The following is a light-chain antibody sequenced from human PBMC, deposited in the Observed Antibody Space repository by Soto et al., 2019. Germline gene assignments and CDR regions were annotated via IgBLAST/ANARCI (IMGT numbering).Light chain of an antibody. CDR1: SSDVGSYNY. Sequence: QSALSQPGSVSGSPGQSITFSCTGTSSDVGSYNYVSWYQQHPGKAPKLMIYDVRNRPSGVSNRFSGSKSGNTASLTISGLQAEHEADYYCSSHTSSSTYVCGTGTKVTVL. J-gene: IGLJ1*01. V-gene: IGLV2-14*03. CDR3: SSHTSSSTYV. CDR2: DVR.